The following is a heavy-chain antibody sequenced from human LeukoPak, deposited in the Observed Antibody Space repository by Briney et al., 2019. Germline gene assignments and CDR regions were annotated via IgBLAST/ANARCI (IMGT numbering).Heavy chain of an antibody. CDR3: AIEDDYYGSGFDY. D-gene: IGHD3-10*01. J-gene: IGHJ4*02. CDR2: IKHSGST. CDR1: GGSFSGFY. Sequence: SETLSLTCAVYGGSFSGFYWSWIRQPPGKGLEWIGEIKHSGSTNYNPSLKSRVTMSVDTSKNQFSLKLSSVTAADTAVYYCAIEDDYYGSGFDYWGQGTLVTVSS. V-gene: IGHV4-34*01.